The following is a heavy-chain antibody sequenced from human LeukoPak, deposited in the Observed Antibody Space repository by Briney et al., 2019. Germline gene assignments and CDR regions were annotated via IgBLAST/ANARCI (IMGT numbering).Heavy chain of an antibody. V-gene: IGHV4-59*12. D-gene: IGHD5-18*01. Sequence: PSETLSLTCTVSGGSINSYFWAWIRQPPGKGLEWIGYIYYSGSTNYNPSVKSRVTISVDRSKNQFSLKLSSVTAADTAVYYCARNSKQLWIDYWGQGTLVTVSS. CDR1: GGSINSYF. J-gene: IGHJ4*02. CDR3: ARNSKQLWIDY. CDR2: IYYSGST.